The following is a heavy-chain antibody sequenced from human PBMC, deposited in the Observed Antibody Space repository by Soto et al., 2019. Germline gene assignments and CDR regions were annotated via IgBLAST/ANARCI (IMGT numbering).Heavy chain of an antibody. CDR3: TTEWLVQADDAFDI. J-gene: IGHJ3*02. CDR2: IKSKTDGGTT. V-gene: IGHV3-15*07. D-gene: IGHD6-19*01. Sequence: GGSLRLSCAASGVTISNAWMNWVRQAQGKGLEWVGRIKSKTDGGTTDYAAPVKGKFTSSRDDSKNTLYLQMNSLKTEDTAVYYCTTEWLVQADDAFDIWGQGTMVTVSS. CDR1: GVTISNAW.